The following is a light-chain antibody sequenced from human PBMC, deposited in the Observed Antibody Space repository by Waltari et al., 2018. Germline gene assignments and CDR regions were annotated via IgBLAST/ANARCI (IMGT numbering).Light chain of an antibody. CDR3: MQALQTPYT. J-gene: IGKJ2*01. CDR2: LGS. V-gene: IGKV2-28*01. Sequence: DIVMTQSPLSLLVTPGEPASISCRSNQSLLHSIGYNDLEWYLQKPGQSPQLLIYLGSNRASGVPDRISGSGSGTEFTLKISRVEAEDVGVYYCMQALQTPYTFGQGIKLEMK. CDR1: QSLLHSIGYND.